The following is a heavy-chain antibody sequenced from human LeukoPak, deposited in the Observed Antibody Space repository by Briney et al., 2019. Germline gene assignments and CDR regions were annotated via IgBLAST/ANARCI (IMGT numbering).Heavy chain of an antibody. CDR3: ARSGVLIFSLGDY. CDR2: VNPSVGSA. Sequence: ASVKVSCKASGYIFTSYYMHWVRQAPGQGLEWMGIVNPSVGSANYAPKFQGRIAMTRDTSTSTVHMELSSLRSEDTAVYYCARSGVLIFSLGDYWSQGTLVTVSS. D-gene: IGHD3-3*01. CDR1: GYIFTSYY. V-gene: IGHV1-46*01. J-gene: IGHJ4*02.